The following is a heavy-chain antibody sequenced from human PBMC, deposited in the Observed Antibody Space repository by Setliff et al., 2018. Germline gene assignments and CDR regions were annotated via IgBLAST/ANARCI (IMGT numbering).Heavy chain of an antibody. CDR2: IHGNGGAT. J-gene: IGHJ6*02. Sequence: GGSLRLSCAASGFTFSNYAMTWVRQAPGKGLEWASAIHGNGGATYYADSVKGRFTISRDNSKNTLYVQMNSLRADDTAVYYCAKLRTPGTGYYYYAMDAWGQGTTVTVSS. CDR3: AKLRTPGTGYYYYAMDA. CDR1: GFTFSNYA. V-gene: IGHV3-23*01. D-gene: IGHD3-10*01.